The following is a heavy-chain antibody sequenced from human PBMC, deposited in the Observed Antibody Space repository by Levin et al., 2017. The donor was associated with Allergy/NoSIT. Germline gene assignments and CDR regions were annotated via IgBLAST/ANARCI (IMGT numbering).Heavy chain of an antibody. D-gene: IGHD3-22*01. V-gene: IGHV1-18*01. J-gene: IGHJ4*02. CDR3: ARDEDYYDSSGYYWGFDY. Sequence: ASVKVSCKASGYTFTSYGISWVRQAPGQGLEWMGWISAYNGNTNYAQKLQGRVTMTTDTSTSTAYMELRSLRSDDTAVYYCARDEDYYDSSGYYWGFDYWGQGTLVTVSS. CDR2: ISAYNGNT. CDR1: GYTFTSYG.